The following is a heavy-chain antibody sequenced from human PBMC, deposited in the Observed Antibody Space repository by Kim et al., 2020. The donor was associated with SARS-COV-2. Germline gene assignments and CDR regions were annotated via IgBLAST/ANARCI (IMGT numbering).Heavy chain of an antibody. J-gene: IGHJ3*02. V-gene: IGHV3-74*01. CDR2: INSDGSST. CDR1: GFTFSSYW. D-gene: IGHD1-26*01. CDR3: ASDSGSYSIAFDI. Sequence: GGSLRLSCAASGFTFSSYWMHWVRQAPGKWLVWVSRINSDGSSTSYADSVKGRFTISRDNAKNTLYLQMNSLRAEDTAVYYCASDSGSYSIAFDIWGQGTMVTVSS.